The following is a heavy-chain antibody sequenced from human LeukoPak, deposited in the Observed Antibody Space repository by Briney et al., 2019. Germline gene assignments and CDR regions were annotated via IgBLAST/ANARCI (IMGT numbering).Heavy chain of an antibody. CDR3: ARDWGSSGWYNWFDP. CDR2: ISHDGGAE. CDR1: GFSIGNHG. J-gene: IGHJ5*02. Sequence: PGTSLRLSCAVSGFSIGNHGMHWVRQAPDKGLEWVAMISHDGGAEYYGDSVKGRLTISRDNSENTLYQQMNGLRVEDTAVYYCARDWGSSGWYNWFDPWGQGTLVTVSS. V-gene: IGHV3-30*03. D-gene: IGHD3-16*01.